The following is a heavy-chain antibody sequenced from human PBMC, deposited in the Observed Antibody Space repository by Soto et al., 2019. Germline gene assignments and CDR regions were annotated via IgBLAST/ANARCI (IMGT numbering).Heavy chain of an antibody. CDR3: ARVGGIAAAGTVRDAFDI. CDR2: IKQDGSEK. CDR1: GFTFSSYW. J-gene: IGHJ3*02. V-gene: IGHV3-7*01. D-gene: IGHD6-13*01. Sequence: GGSLRLSCAASGFTFSSYWMSWVRQAPGKGLEWVANIKQDGSEKYYVDSVKGRFTISRDNAKNSLYLQMNSLRAEDTAVYYCARVGGIAAAGTVRDAFDIWGQGTMGTVSS.